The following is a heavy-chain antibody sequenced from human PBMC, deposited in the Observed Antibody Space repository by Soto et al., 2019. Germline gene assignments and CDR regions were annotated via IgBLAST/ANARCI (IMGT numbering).Heavy chain of an antibody. CDR1: RVNCCNRW. CDR3: TTDNPGSSWYEVDYVMDV. CDR2: IKSKTDGGTT. Sequence: WGSLRPSCAASRVNCCNRWLNWVRQAQRKGLERVGRIKSKTDGGTTDYAAPVKGRFTISRDDSKNTLYLQMNSLKTEDTAVYYCTTDNPGSSWYEVDYVMDVWGPATTVTVSS. D-gene: IGHD6-13*01. J-gene: IGHJ6*02. V-gene: IGHV3-15*07.